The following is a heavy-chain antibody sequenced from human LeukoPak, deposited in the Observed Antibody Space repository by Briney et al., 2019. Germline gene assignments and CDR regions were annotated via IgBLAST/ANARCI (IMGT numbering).Heavy chain of an antibody. Sequence: ASVKVSFKASGYTSTDSDIHWVRQAPGQGLQWMGWIKPNSGETRYTQKFQGRVTMTTDTSISTAYMELSRLTSDDTAVYYCARLITMIEPGNYYYYYYMDVWGKGTAVTVSS. CDR1: GYTSTDSD. CDR2: IKPNSGET. CDR3: ARLITMIEPGNYYYYYYMDV. D-gene: IGHD3-22*01. J-gene: IGHJ6*03. V-gene: IGHV1-2*02.